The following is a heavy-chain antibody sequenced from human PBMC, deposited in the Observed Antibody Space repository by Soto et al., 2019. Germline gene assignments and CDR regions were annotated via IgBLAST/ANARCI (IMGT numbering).Heavy chain of an antibody. CDR1: GFTFSGSA. D-gene: IGHD1-1*01. CDR2: IRSKANSYAT. V-gene: IGHV3-73*01. J-gene: IGHJ5*02. CDR3: TRQLLIGLENWFDP. Sequence: GGSLRLSCAASGFTFSGSAMHWVRQAPGKGLEWVGRIRSKANSYATAYAASVKGRFTISRDESKNTAYLQMNSLKTEDTAVYYCTRQLLIGLENWFDPWGQGTLVTVSS.